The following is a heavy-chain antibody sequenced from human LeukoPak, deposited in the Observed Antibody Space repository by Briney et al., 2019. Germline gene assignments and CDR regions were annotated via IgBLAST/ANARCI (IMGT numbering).Heavy chain of an antibody. Sequence: ASVKVSCNASGYTFTSYGISWVRQAPGQGLEWMGWMSAYNGNTNYAQKLQGRVTMTTDTSTNTAYMELRSLRSDDTAVYYCARPQYGCNSEFGFDYWGQGTLVTVSS. CDR2: MSAYNGNT. V-gene: IGHV1-18*01. CDR3: ARPQYGCNSEFGFDY. D-gene: IGHD4-23*01. CDR1: GYTFTSYG. J-gene: IGHJ4*02.